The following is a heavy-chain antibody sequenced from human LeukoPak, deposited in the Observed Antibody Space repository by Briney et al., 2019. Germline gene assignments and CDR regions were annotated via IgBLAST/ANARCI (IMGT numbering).Heavy chain of an antibody. D-gene: IGHD6-6*01. Sequence: LSLTCTVSGSSISSSSYYWGWIRQAPGKGLEWVAYISSTGSLMYYAHSVKGRFTISRDNAQNLVYLQMNSLRAEDTAVYYCGGEPYGTSSDRLDYWGQGTLVTVSS. CDR3: GGEPYGTSSDRLDY. CDR2: ISSTGSLM. J-gene: IGHJ4*02. V-gene: IGHV3-11*04. CDR1: GSSISSSSYY.